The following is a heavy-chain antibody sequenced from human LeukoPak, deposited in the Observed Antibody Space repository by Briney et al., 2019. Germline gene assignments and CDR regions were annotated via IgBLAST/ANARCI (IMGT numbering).Heavy chain of an antibody. D-gene: IGHD3-10*01. V-gene: IGHV7-4-1*02. Sequence: ASVKVSCKASGYTFTSFAMNWVRQAPGQGPEWMGWINTITGNPTYAQGFTGRFVFSLDTSVSTAYLQISSLKTEDTAVYYCARDRGLYGMDVWGQGTTVTVSS. CDR3: ARDRGLYGMDV. CDR1: GYTFTSFA. CDR2: INTITGNP. J-gene: IGHJ6*02.